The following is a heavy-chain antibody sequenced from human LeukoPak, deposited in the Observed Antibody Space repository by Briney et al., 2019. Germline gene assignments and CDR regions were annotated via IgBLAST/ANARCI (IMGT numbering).Heavy chain of an antibody. CDR3: ARKTYYYDSSGYYFDY. V-gene: IGHV4-39*07. Sequence: SETLSLTCTVSGGSISSSSYYWGWIRQPPGKGLEWIGSIYYSGSTYYNPSLKSRVTISVDTSKNQFSLKLSSVTAADTAAYYCARKTYYYDSSGYYFDYWGQGTLVTVSS. J-gene: IGHJ4*02. CDR2: IYYSGST. D-gene: IGHD3-22*01. CDR1: GGSISSSSYY.